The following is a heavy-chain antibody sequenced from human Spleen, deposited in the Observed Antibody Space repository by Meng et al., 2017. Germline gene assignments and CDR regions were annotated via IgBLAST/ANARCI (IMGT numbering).Heavy chain of an antibody. CDR3: ARDHADIVVVVAATAGAFDI. V-gene: IGHV4-39*07. J-gene: IGHJ3*02. Sequence: SETLSLTCTVSGGSISSSSYYWGWIRQPPGKGLEWIGSIYYSGSTYYNPSLKSRVTISVDTSKNQFSLKLSSVTAADTAVYYCARDHADIVVVVAATAGAFDIWGQGTMVTVSS. D-gene: IGHD2-15*01. CDR2: IYYSGST. CDR1: GGSISSSSYY.